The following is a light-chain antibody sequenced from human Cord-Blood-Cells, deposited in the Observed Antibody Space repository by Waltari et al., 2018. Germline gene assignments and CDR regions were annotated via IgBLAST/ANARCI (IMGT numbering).Light chain of an antibody. CDR3: QQSYSTPLT. V-gene: IGKV1-39*01. J-gene: IGKJ4*01. CDR2: AAS. CDR1: QGISSY. Sequence: DIQMTQSPSSLSASVGDRVNITCRASQGISSYLNWYQQKPVKAPKLLIYAASSLQSVVPSRFSGSGSGTDFTLTISSLQPEDFATYYCQQSYSTPLTFGGGTKVEIK.